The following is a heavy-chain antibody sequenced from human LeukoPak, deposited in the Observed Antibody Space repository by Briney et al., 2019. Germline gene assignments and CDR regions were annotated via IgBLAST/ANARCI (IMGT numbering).Heavy chain of an antibody. CDR2: IWYDGSNK. V-gene: IGHV3-33*01. CDR1: GFTFSSYG. Sequence: GGSLRLSCAASGFTFSSYGMHWVRQAPGKGLEWVAVIWYDGSNKYYADSVKSRFTISRDNSKNTMYLQMNSLRAEDTAVYYCARGGSYDILTGYSATLDYWGQGTLVTVSS. CDR3: ARGGSYDILTGYSATLDY. D-gene: IGHD3-9*01. J-gene: IGHJ4*02.